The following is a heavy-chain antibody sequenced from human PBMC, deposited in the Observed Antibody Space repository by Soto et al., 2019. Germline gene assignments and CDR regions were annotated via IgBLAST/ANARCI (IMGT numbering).Heavy chain of an antibody. CDR3: APLSVSLSGPYGIHV. J-gene: IGHJ6*02. V-gene: IGHV4-39*01. CDR2: MSYSGLT. CDR1: GYSVTSSDYY. D-gene: IGHD2-15*01. Sequence: TSETLSLTCSVSGYSVTSSDYYWAWIRQPPGKGLEWIGSMSYSGLTYYNPSLKSRVTLSVDTSKNQFSVRLNSVTAADTAVYYCAPLSVSLSGPYGIHVWGQGTTVTVSS.